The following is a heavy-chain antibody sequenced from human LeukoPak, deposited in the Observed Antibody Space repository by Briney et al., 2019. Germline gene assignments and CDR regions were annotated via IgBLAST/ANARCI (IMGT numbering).Heavy chain of an antibody. CDR3: ARESSDYYGSGSYYPFDY. V-gene: IGHV4-4*02. J-gene: IGHJ4*02. CDR1: GFTFSSYW. CDR2: IYHSGST. D-gene: IGHD3-10*01. Sequence: PGGSLRLSCAASGFTFSSYWMSWVRQPPGKGLEWIGEIYHSGSTNYNPSLKSRVTISVDKSKNQFSLKLSSVTAADTAVYYCARESSDYYGSGSYYPFDYWGQGTLVTVSS.